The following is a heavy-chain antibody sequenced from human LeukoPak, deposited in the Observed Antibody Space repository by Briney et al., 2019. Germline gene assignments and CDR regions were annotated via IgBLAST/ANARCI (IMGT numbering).Heavy chain of an antibody. J-gene: IGHJ6*03. CDR3: ARIMGQGYNFYMDV. V-gene: IGHV3-23*01. CDR1: GFTFSSYA. CDR2: ISGSGGST. Sequence: GGSLRLSCAASGFTFSSYAMSWVRQAPGKGLEWVSAISGSGGSTYYADSVKGRFTISRDNSKNTLYLQMTSLRAEDTAVYYCARIMGQGYNFYMDVWGKGTTVTVSS. D-gene: IGHD5-24*01.